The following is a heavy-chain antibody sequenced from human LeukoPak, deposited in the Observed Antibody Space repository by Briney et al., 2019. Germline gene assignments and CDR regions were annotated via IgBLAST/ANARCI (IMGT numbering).Heavy chain of an antibody. CDR2: ISYDGSNK. D-gene: IGHD6-13*01. Sequence: SGRSLRLSCAASGFTFSSYAMHWVRQAPGKGLEWVAVISYDGSNKYYADSVKGRFTISRDNPKNTLYLQMNSLRAEDTAVYYCARVEVVSWSSGWYPPVYWGQGTLVTVSS. V-gene: IGHV3-30-3*01. CDR1: GFTFSSYA. J-gene: IGHJ4*02. CDR3: ARVEVVSWSSGWYPPVY.